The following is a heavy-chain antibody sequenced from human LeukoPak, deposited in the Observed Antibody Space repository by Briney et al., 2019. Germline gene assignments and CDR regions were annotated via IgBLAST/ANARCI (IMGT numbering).Heavy chain of an antibody. D-gene: IGHD1-26*01. CDR1: GFTVSSNY. CDR3: AREVRGSYVDY. V-gene: IGHV3-53*01. J-gene: IGHJ4*02. Sequence: PGGSLRLSCAASGFTVSSNYMSWVRQAPGKGLEWVSVIYSGGSTYYADSVKGRFTISRDNSKNTLYLQMSSLRAEDTAVYYCAREVRGSYVDYWGQATLVTVSS. CDR2: IYSGGST.